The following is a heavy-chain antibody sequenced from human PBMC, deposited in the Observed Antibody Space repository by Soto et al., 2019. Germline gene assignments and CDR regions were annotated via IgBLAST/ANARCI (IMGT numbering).Heavy chain of an antibody. CDR2: IYYSGST. V-gene: IGHV4-31*03. D-gene: IGHD5-12*01. CDR3: ARGREGARWLQIGLGRAKLIDY. J-gene: IGHJ4*02. CDR1: GGSISSGGYY. Sequence: QVQLQESGPGLVKPSQTLSLTCTVSGGSISSGGYYWSWIRQHPGKGLEWIGYIYYSGSTYYNPSLKSRVTISVDTSKNQCALKLSSVTAADTAVYYCARGREGARWLQIGLGRAKLIDYWGQGTLVTVSS.